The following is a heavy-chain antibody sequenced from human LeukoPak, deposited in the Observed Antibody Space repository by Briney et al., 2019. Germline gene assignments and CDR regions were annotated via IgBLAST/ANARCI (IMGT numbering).Heavy chain of an antibody. Sequence: PGGSLRLSCAASGLTFNSYAMSWVRQAPGKGLEWVSTISGGDSSTYYADSVKGRFTISRDNSKNTLYLQMNSLRAEDTAVYYCAKPKTWIQLWFDYWDQGTLVTVSS. D-gene: IGHD5-18*01. CDR1: GLTFNSYA. V-gene: IGHV3-23*01. J-gene: IGHJ4*01. CDR3: AKPKTWIQLWFDY. CDR2: ISGGDSST.